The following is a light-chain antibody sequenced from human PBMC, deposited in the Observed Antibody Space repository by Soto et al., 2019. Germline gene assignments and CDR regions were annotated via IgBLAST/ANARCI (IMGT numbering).Light chain of an antibody. CDR2: DAS. CDR3: QQRSNWWT. Sequence: EIVLTQSPATLSLSPGERATLSCRASQSVSNYLAWYQQKPGHAPRLLIYDASNRATGIPVRFTGSGSGTDFTLTISSLEPEDFAVYYCQQRSNWWTFGQGTKVEIK. V-gene: IGKV3-11*01. CDR1: QSVSNY. J-gene: IGKJ1*01.